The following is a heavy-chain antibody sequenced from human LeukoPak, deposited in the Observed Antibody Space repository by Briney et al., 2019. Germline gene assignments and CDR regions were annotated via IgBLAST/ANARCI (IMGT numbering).Heavy chain of an antibody. CDR1: GGSISSGDYY. CDR3: ARVGTEDYFDY. CDR2: IYYSGST. J-gene: IGHJ4*02. D-gene: IGHD1-1*01. Sequence: SETLSLTCTVSGGSISSGDYYWSWIRQPPGKGLEWIGYIYYSGSTYYNPSLKSRVTISVDTSKNQFSLKLSSVTAADTAVYYCARVGTEDYFDYWGQGTLVTVSS. V-gene: IGHV4-30-4*01.